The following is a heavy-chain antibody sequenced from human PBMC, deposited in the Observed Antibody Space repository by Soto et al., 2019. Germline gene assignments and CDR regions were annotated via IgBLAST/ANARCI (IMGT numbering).Heavy chain of an antibody. Sequence: EEQLVESGGDLVQPGGSLRLSCAASGFTVSNNYMSWVRQAPGKGLEWVSLIYSGGSTYYAYSVKGRFTISRDSSKNTLYLQMNSRRAEDTAMYYCASYSHKGYWGQGTLVTVSS. J-gene: IGHJ4*02. CDR3: ASYSHKGY. CDR1: GFTVSNNY. D-gene: IGHD1-26*01. V-gene: IGHV3-66*01. CDR2: IYSGGST.